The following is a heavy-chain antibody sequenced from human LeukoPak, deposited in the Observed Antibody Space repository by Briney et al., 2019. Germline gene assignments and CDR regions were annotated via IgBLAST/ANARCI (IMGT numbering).Heavy chain of an antibody. CDR3: ARDNSDYDSSFFDY. J-gene: IGHJ4*02. CDR1: GFTFSDYY. V-gene: IGHV3-7*01. CDR2: IKQDGSEK. D-gene: IGHD3-22*01. Sequence: GGSLRLSCVASGFTFSDYYMSWVRQPPGKGLEWVANIKQDGSEKYYVDSVKGRFTVSRDNAKNSLFLQMNSLRAEDTAVYYCARDNSDYDSSFFDYWGQGTLVTVSS.